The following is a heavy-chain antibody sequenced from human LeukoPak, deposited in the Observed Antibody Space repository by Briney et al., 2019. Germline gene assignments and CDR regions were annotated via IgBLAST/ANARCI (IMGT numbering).Heavy chain of an antibody. V-gene: IGHV4-34*01. Sequence: GSLRLSCAASRFTFSSYAMSWVRQAPGKGLEWIGEINHSGSTNYNPSLKSRVTISVDTSKNQFSLKLSSVTAADTAVYYCARGVPYYDILTGYYIEWFDPWGQGTLVTVSS. CDR1: RFTFSSYA. CDR3: ARGVPYYDILTGYYIEWFDP. CDR2: INHSGST. D-gene: IGHD3-9*01. J-gene: IGHJ5*02.